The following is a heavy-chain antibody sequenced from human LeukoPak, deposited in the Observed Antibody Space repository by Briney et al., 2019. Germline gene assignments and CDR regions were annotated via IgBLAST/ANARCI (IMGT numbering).Heavy chain of an antibody. D-gene: IGHD2-15*01. CDR3: VILGQVVVVAATRGRDDY. J-gene: IGHJ4*02. Sequence: GGSLRLSCSASGFTFSSYAMHWVRQAPGKGLEYVSAISSNGGSTYYADSVKGRFTISRDNSKNTLYLQMSSLRAEDTAVYYCVILGQVVVVAATRGRDDYWGQGTLVTVSS. CDR1: GFTFSSYA. V-gene: IGHV3-64D*06. CDR2: ISSNGGST.